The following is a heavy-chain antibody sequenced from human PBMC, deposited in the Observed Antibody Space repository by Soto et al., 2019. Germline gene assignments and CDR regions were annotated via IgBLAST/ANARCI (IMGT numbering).Heavy chain of an antibody. J-gene: IGHJ5*01. V-gene: IGHV3-23*01. CDR3: AKNRPLGNGSHFDS. CDR2: IRESGDPT. Sequence: EVKLFESGGALVQPGGSLRLSCSASGFTFSAYTMTSIRQAPGKGLEWVSGIRESGDPTYYSDAVKGRFTISRDNSRNTLYLQLDSLRPEDTAIYYCAKNRPLGNGSHFDSWGRGTLVTVSS. CDR1: GFTFSAYT. D-gene: IGHD1-26*01.